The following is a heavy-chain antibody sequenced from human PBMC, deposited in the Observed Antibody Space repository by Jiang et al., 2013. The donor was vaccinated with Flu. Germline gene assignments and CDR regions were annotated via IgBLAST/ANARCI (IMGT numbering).Heavy chain of an antibody. CDR2: MYYSGAT. Sequence: SGSGLVKPSQTLSLTCTGSGGSISRHGYYWSWIRQHPGKGLEWIGYMYYSGATYYNPSLKSRAIISIDTSKNQFSLRLSSVTAADTAVYYCAQDQGATMIVVWGQGTLVTVSS. J-gene: IGHJ4*02. CDR1: GGSISRHGYY. D-gene: IGHD3-22*01. V-gene: IGHV4-31*03. CDR3: AQDQGATMIVV.